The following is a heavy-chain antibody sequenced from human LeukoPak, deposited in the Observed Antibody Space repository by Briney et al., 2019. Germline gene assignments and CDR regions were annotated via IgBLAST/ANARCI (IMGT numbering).Heavy chain of an antibody. D-gene: IGHD2-2*01. Sequence: ASVKVSCKASGYTFTGYYMHWVRQAPGQGLEWMGWINPNSGGTNYAQKFQGRVTMTRGTSISTAYMELSRLRSDDTAVYYCARGPHLDIVVVPAAMAWFDPWGQGTLVTVSS. CDR3: ARGPHLDIVVVPAAMAWFDP. CDR1: GYTFTGYY. V-gene: IGHV1-2*02. CDR2: INPNSGGT. J-gene: IGHJ5*02.